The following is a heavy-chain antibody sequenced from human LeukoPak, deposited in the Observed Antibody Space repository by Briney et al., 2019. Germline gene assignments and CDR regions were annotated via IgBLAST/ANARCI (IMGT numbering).Heavy chain of an antibody. Sequence: SETLCLTCTVSGGSISSYYWSWIRQPAGKGLEWIGRIYTSGSTNYNPSLKSRVTMSVDTSKNQFSLKLSSVTAADTAVYYCARESMVVVPAAISVWFDPWGQGTLVTVSS. J-gene: IGHJ5*02. CDR1: GGSISSYY. CDR2: IYTSGST. CDR3: ARESMVVVPAAISVWFDP. V-gene: IGHV4-4*07. D-gene: IGHD2-2*02.